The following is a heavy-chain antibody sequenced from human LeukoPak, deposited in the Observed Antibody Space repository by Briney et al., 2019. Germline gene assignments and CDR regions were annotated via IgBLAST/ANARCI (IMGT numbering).Heavy chain of an antibody. V-gene: IGHV3-23*01. CDR2: IDYSGGNT. J-gene: IGHJ4*02. D-gene: IGHD3-10*01. CDR3: VATRVCGGVLLRPNCLYFEN. Sequence: GGSLRLSCAASGFTFNNYVMSWVRQAPGKGLEWVSGIDYSGGNTNYADSVLGRFTVSRDNSKNTLYLQMNSLRAEDTAVYYCVATRVCGGVLLRPNCLYFENWGQGTLVSVSS. CDR1: GFTFNNYV.